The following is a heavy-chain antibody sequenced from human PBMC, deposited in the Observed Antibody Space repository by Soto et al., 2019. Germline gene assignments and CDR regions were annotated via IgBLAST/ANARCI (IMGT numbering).Heavy chain of an antibody. Sequence: QVQLQQWGAGLLKPSETLSLTCGVYGGSFSGYYWSWIRQPPGKGLEWIGEINHTGSTKYNPSLTRRVTISVDTSMRQFSLKLYSVTAADAAVYYCAREGMDTDFSFDYWGQGTLVTVSS. V-gene: IGHV4-34*01. J-gene: IGHJ4*02. CDR2: INHTGST. CDR1: GGSFSGYY. D-gene: IGHD2-21*02. CDR3: AREGMDTDFSFDY.